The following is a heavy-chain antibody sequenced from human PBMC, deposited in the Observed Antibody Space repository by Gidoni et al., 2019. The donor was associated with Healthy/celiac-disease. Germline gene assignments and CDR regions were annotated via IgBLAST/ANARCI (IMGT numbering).Heavy chain of an antibody. CDR1: GFTFSDYY. V-gene: IGHV3-11*01. CDR3: ARVMSRDGYIPAD. CDR2: ISSSGSTI. D-gene: IGHD5-12*01. J-gene: IGHJ4*02. Sequence: QVQLVEAGGGLVKPGGSLRLSCDDSGFTFSDYYMSWIRQAPGKGLAWVSYISSSGSTIYYADSVKGRFTISRDNAKNSLYLQMNSLRAEDTAVYYCARVMSRDGYIPADWGQGTLVTVSS.